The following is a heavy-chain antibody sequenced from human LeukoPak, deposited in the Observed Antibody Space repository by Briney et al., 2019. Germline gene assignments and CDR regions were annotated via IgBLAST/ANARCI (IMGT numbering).Heavy chain of an antibody. V-gene: IGHV3-30*04. CDR3: ARDDESEQWLVPGGRGAFDI. Sequence: PGGSLRLSCAASGFTFSSYAMHWVRQAPGKGLEWVAVISYDGSNKYYADSVKGRFTISRDNSKNTLYLQMNSLRAEDTAVHYCARDDESEQWLVPGGRGAFDIWGQGTMVTVSS. D-gene: IGHD6-19*01. CDR1: GFTFSSYA. CDR2: ISYDGSNK. J-gene: IGHJ3*02.